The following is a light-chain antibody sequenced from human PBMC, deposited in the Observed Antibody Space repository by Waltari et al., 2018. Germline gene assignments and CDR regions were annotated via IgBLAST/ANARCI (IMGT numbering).Light chain of an antibody. CDR1: SGYSNYK. V-gene: IGLV9-49*03. J-gene: IGLJ1*01. CDR3: GTDHGSGSNFVRV. Sequence: LTQPPSASPSLGASVTPTCPLSSGYSNYKVDWTRQRAWKGPRFVMRVDTGGIVGSRGDGIPDRFSVSGSGLNRYLTIRNIQEEDESDYHCGTDHGSGSNFVRVFGGGTKVTVL. CDR2: VDTGGIVG.